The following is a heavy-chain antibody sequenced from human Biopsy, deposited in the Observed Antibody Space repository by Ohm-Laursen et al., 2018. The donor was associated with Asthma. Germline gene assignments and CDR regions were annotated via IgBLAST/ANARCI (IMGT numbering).Heavy chain of an antibody. CDR3: ARDRAMISET. D-gene: IGHD3-22*01. Sequence: SDTLSLTCPVSGGSISSADYYWSWIRQVPGKGLEWIAYIYSSGDTYYSPPLKSRVSISLDTSKNQFSLRLTSVTAADTAVYYCARDRAMISETWGQGTLVTVSS. J-gene: IGHJ5*02. CDR2: IYSSGDT. V-gene: IGHV4-30-4*02. CDR1: GGSISSADYY.